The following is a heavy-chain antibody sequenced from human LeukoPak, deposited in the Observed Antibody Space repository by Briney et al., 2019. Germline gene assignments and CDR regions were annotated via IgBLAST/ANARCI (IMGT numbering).Heavy chain of an antibody. CDR1: GGTFSRYG. D-gene: IGHD3-22*01. J-gene: IGHJ4*02. V-gene: IGHV1-69*13. CDR3: AREWDYESSGFFYSY. CDR2: IVPLFGTA. Sequence: ASVKDSCKASGGTFSRYGISWVRQARGQGLEWMGGIVPLFGTAKYAQKFQGRVTITADESTSTVYMELRSLRSEDTAVFYCAREWDYESSGFFYSYWGQGTLVTVSS.